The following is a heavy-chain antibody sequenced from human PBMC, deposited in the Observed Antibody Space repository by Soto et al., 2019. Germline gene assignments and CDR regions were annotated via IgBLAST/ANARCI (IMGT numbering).Heavy chain of an antibody. Sequence: QITLKESGPSLVKPTQTLTLTCTFSGFSLSTSGVGVGWFRQPPGKALEWLAVIYWDDYKHYIPSLKSRLTITKDTSQNQVVLTMTNLDPGDTATDYCARKGYGEYPIDYWGQGTLVTVS. D-gene: IGHD4-17*01. V-gene: IGHV2-5*02. CDR1: GFSLSTSGVG. CDR2: IYWDDYK. J-gene: IGHJ4*02. CDR3: ARKGYGEYPIDY.